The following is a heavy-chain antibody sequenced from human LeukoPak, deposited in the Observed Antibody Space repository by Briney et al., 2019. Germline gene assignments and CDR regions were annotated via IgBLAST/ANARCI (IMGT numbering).Heavy chain of an antibody. V-gene: IGHV3-21*01. D-gene: IGHD3-22*01. Sequence: PGGSLRLSCAASGFTFSTYSMNWVRQAPGKGLEWVSSISSGSSFIYYADSVKGLFTISRDNAKNSLFLQMNSLRGEDTAVYYCARESSGYFYWGQGTLVTVSS. CDR1: GFTFSTYS. CDR2: ISSGSSFI. CDR3: ARESSGYFY. J-gene: IGHJ4*02.